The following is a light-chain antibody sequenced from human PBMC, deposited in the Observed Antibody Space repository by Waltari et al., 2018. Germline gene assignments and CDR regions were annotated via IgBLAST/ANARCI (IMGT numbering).Light chain of an antibody. CDR1: TGAVTSGHY. J-gene: IGLJ3*02. CDR3: LLSYSGAWV. Sequence: QAVVTQEPSLPVSTGRTVHLTCGPSTGAVTSGHYPYWFQQKPGQAPRTLIYDPSNKHSGTPARFSGSLLGGKAALTLSGAQPEYEAEYYCLLSYSGAWVFGGGTKLTVL. CDR2: DPS. V-gene: IGLV7-46*01.